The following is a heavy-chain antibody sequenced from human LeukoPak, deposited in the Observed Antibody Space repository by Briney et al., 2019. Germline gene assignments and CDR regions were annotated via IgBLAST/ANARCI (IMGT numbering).Heavy chain of an antibody. J-gene: IGHJ4*02. V-gene: IGHV3-9*01. D-gene: IGHD5-12*01. Sequence: PGGSLRLSYAASGFTFDDYAMHWVRHAPGKGLEWVSGISWNSGSIGYADSVKGRFTISRDNAKNSLYLQMNSLRAEDTALYYCAKAPMPEWLQLFYFDYWGQGTLVTVSS. CDR3: AKAPMPEWLQLFYFDY. CDR1: GFTFDDYA. CDR2: ISWNSGSI.